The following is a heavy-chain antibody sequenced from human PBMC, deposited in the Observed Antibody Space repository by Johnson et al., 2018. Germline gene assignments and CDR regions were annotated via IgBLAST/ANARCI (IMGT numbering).Heavy chain of an antibody. CDR3: AREVDYDAFDP. CDR2: INHSGST. CDR1: GGSFSGYY. D-gene: IGHD3-3*01. V-gene: IGHV4-34*01. Sequence: QVQLQQWGAGLLKPSETLSLTCAVYGGSFSGYYWSWIRQPPGKGLEWIGEINHSGSTNYNPSLKSRVNISVDTSKNQFSLKLSSVTAADTAVYYCAREVDYDAFDPWGQGTLVTVSS. J-gene: IGHJ5*02.